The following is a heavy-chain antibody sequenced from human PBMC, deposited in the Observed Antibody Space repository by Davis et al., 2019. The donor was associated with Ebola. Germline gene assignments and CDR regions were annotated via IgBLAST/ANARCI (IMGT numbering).Heavy chain of an antibody. D-gene: IGHD3-3*01. Sequence: SETLSLTCTVSGGSISVRSYYWAWVRHHPGKGLDWIAYISHTGNTNYNSALKGRLTMSVDTSRNQFSLKLSSVTAADTAVYYCARGTITIFGVDPWGQGTLVTVSS. V-gene: IGHV4-61*05. J-gene: IGHJ5*02. CDR1: GGSISVRSYY. CDR2: ISHTGNT. CDR3: ARGTITIFGVDP.